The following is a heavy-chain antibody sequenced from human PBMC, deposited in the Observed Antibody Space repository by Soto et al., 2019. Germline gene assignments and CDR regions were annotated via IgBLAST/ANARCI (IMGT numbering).Heavy chain of an antibody. CDR1: GASISGSQW. Sequence: QVQLQESGPGLVKPSETLSLTCAVSGASISGSQWWRWVRLPPGKGLEWIGEISHTGTTNYNPSLKSRVTMSVDKPKNQFSLNLTSVTAADTAVYYCASVISSRDEYFDYWGQGTVVTVSP. V-gene: IGHV4-4*02. J-gene: IGHJ4*02. D-gene: IGHD2-2*01. CDR3: ASVISSRDEYFDY. CDR2: ISHTGTT.